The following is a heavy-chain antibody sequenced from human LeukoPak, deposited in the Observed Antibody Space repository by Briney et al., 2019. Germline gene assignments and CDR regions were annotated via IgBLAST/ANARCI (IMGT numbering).Heavy chain of an antibody. CDR2: IYYSGST. CDR1: GGSISSYY. J-gene: IGHJ5*02. V-gene: IGHV4-59*08. CDR3: ARKWFGELLGWFDP. Sequence: SETLSLTCTVSGGSISSYYWSWIRQPPGKGLEWIGYIYYSGSTNYNPSLKSRVTISVDTSKNQFSLKLSSVTAADTAVYYCARKWFGELLGWFDPWGQGTLVTVSS. D-gene: IGHD3-10*01.